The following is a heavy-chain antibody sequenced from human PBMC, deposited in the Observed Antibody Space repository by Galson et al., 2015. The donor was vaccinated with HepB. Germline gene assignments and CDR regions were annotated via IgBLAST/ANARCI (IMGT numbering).Heavy chain of an antibody. CDR3: TLYSCRTRGAFDI. V-gene: IGHV3-73*01. Sequence: LRLSCAASGFTFSGSAMHWVRQASGKGLEWVGRIRSKANSYATAYAASVKGRFTISRDDSKNTAYLQMNSLKTEDTAVYYCTLYSCRTRGAFDIWGQGTMVTVSS. CDR1: GFTFSGSA. D-gene: IGHD6-13*01. J-gene: IGHJ3*02. CDR2: IRSKANSYAT.